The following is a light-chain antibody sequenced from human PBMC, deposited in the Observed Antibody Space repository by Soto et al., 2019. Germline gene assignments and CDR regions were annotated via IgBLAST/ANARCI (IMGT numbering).Light chain of an antibody. V-gene: IGKV3-20*01. CDR3: QQYDKSRWT. Sequence: EIVLTQSPGTLSLSPGERATLSCRASQSVSSSYLAWYQQKPGQAPRLLIYSASSWATGIPDRFSGSGSGTDFTLTIRRLEPEDSAVYYCQQYDKSRWTFGQGTKVEIK. CDR1: QSVSSSY. CDR2: SAS. J-gene: IGKJ1*01.